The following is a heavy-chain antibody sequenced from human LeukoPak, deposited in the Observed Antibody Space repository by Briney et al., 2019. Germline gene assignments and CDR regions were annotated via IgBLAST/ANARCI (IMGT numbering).Heavy chain of an antibody. D-gene: IGHD3-22*01. V-gene: IGHV3-7*05. J-gene: IGHJ4*02. CDR2: IKQDGSET. CDR3: ARGNYDSSGYPTVY. Sequence: PGGSLRLSCAASGFAFSTYWMNWVRQAPGKGLEWVANIKQDGSETYYVDSVKGRFTISRDNAKNSLYLQMNSLRAEDTAVYYCARGNYDSSGYPTVYWGQGTLVTVYS. CDR1: GFAFSTYW.